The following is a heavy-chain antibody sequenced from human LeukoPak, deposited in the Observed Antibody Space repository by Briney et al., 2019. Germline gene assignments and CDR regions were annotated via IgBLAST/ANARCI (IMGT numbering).Heavy chain of an antibody. V-gene: IGHV3-66*01. J-gene: IGHJ5*01. Sequence: GGSLRVSCAASGFTVSSNYMNWVRRAPGKGLERVSVIYSDGSTYYADSVKGRFTIYRDNSKNTLYMQMNTLRAEDTAVYFCARSAVGWTEQFDFWGQGTLVTVSS. CDR3: ARSAVGWTEQFDF. CDR2: IYSDGST. D-gene: IGHD1/OR15-1a*01. CDR1: GFTVSSNY.